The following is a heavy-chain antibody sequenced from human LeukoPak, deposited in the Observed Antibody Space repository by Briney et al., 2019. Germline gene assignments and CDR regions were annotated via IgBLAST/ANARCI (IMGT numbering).Heavy chain of an antibody. D-gene: IGHD6-13*01. J-gene: IGHJ5*02. V-gene: IGHV3-48*01. CDR3: ARDQDSSSWYRKWFDP. CDR1: GFTFSSYS. CDR2: ISSSSSTI. Sequence: PGGSLRLSCAASGFTFSSYSMNWVRQAPGKGLEWVSYISSSSSTIYYADSVKGRFTISRDNAKNSLYLQMNSLGAEDTAVYYCARDQDSSSWYRKWFDPWGQGTLVTVSS.